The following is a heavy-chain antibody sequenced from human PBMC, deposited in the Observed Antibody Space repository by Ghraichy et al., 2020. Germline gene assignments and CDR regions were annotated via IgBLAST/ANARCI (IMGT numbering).Heavy chain of an antibody. V-gene: IGHV3-7*01. Sequence: GESLNISCAASGFTFSSYWMSWVRQAPGKGLEWVANIKQDGSEKYYVDSVKGRFTISRDNAKNSLYLQMNSLRAEDTAVYYCARDYNMVYSSSRYPPNYYGMDVWGQGTTVTVSS. J-gene: IGHJ6*02. CDR3: ARDYNMVYSSSRYPPNYYGMDV. CDR2: IKQDGSEK. D-gene: IGHD6-13*01. CDR1: GFTFSSYW.